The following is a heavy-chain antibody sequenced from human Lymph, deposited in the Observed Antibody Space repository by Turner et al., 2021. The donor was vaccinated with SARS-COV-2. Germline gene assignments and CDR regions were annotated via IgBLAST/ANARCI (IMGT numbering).Heavy chain of an antibody. J-gene: IGHJ4*02. CDR2: ISGDGGGT. V-gene: IGHV3-43*02. D-gene: IGHD2-15*01. CDR3: AKDPGYCSGGSCYSRTYFDF. Sequence: GESGGGVVQPGGSLRLSCAASGFTFDDYAMHWVRQAPGKGLEWVSLISGDGGGTYYADSVKGRFTISRDNSKNSLSLQMNSLRAEDTALYYCAKDPGYCSGGSCYSRTYFDFWGQGTQVTVSA. CDR1: GFTFDDYA.